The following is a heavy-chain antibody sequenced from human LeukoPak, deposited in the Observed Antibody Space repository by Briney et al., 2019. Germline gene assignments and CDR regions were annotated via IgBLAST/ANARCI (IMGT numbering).Heavy chain of an antibody. CDR1: GGSISSYY. V-gene: IGHV4-59*01. Sequence: SETLSLTCTVSGGSISSYYWSWIRQPPGKGLEWIGYIYYSGSTNYNPSLKSRVTISVDTSKNQFSLKLSSVTAADTAVYYCARDLGTAMDVWGKGTTVTVSS. CDR3: ARDLGTAMDV. J-gene: IGHJ6*04. D-gene: IGHD5-18*01. CDR2: IYYSGST.